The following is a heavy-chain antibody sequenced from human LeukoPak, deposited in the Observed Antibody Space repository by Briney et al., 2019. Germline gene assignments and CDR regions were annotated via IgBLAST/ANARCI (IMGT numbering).Heavy chain of an antibody. CDR2: IESDGSKE. CDR3: AKEGSGWYYLDY. J-gene: IGHJ4*02. V-gene: IGHV3-30*02. Sequence: GGSLRLSCAASRFSFASYDIHWVRQAPDKGLEWVTFIESDGSKEYYADSVKGRFTISRDNSKNTVYVQMKSLRPEDTAVYYCAKEGSGWYYLDYWGQGTVVTVSS. D-gene: IGHD6-19*01. CDR1: RFSFASYD.